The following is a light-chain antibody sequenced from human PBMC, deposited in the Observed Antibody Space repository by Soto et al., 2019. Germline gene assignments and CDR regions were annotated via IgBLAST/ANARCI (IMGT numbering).Light chain of an antibody. J-gene: IGKJ1*01. Sequence: EIVMTQSPATLSVSPGERATLSCRASQSVSSNLAWYQQKPGQAPRLLIYGASSRATGIPDGFSGSGSGTEFTLTINSLQSEDFALYYCQQFNNWPPVWTFGQGTKVDI. V-gene: IGKV3D-15*01. CDR3: QQFNNWPPVWT. CDR1: QSVSSN. CDR2: GAS.